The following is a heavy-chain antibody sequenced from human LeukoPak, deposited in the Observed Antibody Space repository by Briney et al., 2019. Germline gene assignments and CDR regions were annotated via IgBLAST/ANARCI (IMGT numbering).Heavy chain of an antibody. V-gene: IGHV4-61*09. CDR3: ARDDWTYCSSTTCPDAYI. CDR2: IYTSEST. Sequence: MASQTLSLTCTVSGGSVSSGTYYWSWIRQPAGKGLEWIGHIYTSESTNYIPSLKSRVTISVDTSKNQFSLKLTSVTAADTAVYYCARDDWTYCSSTTCPDAYIWGQGTMVTVSS. CDR1: GGSVSSGTYY. J-gene: IGHJ3*02. D-gene: IGHD2-2*01.